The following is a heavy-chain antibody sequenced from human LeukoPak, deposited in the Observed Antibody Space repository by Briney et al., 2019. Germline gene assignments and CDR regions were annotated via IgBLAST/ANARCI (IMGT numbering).Heavy chain of an antibody. J-gene: IGHJ6*03. CDR3: ARQPYFYYYLDV. V-gene: IGHV3-23*01. CDR1: GFAFNNDA. Sequence: GGSLRLSCAASGFAFNNDAMTWVRQPPGKGLEWVSTIVGDSTIEYYADSVKGRFTISSDNSKTMLFPHMNSLRAEDTAIYYCARQPYFYYYLDVWGKGTTVTVTS. D-gene: IGHD5-18*01. CDR2: IVGDSTIE.